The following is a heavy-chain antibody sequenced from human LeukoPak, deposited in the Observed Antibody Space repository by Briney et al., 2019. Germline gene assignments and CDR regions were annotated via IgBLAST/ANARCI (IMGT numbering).Heavy chain of an antibody. CDR2: INHSGST. Sequence: SETLSLTCAVYGGSFSGYYWSWIRQPPGKGLEWVGEINHSGSTNYNPSLKSRVTISVDTSKNQFSLKLSSVTAADTAVYYCARVFSYPLRAPFDPWGQGTLVTVSS. D-gene: IGHD3-3*01. J-gene: IGHJ5*02. V-gene: IGHV4-34*01. CDR1: GGSFSGYY. CDR3: ARVFSYPLRAPFDP.